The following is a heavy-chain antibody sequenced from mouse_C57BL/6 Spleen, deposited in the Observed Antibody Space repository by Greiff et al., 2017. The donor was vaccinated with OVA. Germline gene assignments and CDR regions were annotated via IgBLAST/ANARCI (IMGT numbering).Heavy chain of an antibody. V-gene: IGHV1-61*01. CDR2: IYPSDSET. J-gene: IGHJ2*01. Sequence: QVQLQQPGAELVRPGSSVKLSCKASGYTFTSYWMDWVKQRPGQGLEWIGNIYPSDSETHYNQKFKDKATLTVDKSSSTAYMQLSSLTSEDSAVYYCARKGAYGYYFDYWGQGTTLTVSS. D-gene: IGHD1-1*02. CDR1: GYTFTSYW. CDR3: ARKGAYGYYFDY.